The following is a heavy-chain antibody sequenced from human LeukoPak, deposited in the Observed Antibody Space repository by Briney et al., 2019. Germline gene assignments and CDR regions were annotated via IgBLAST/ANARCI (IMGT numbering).Heavy chain of an antibody. CDR2: IDPYTGNT. CDR1: GYNFVGYY. Sequence: ASVKVSCKASGYNFVGYYLHWVRQAPGQGLEWMAWIDPYTGNTHYAQKFQGRITVTRDTSLSTTYMELNWLTSDDTALYYCAIEYSASEHWGQGTLVTVSS. V-gene: IGHV1-2*02. J-gene: IGHJ1*01. CDR3: AIEYSASEH. D-gene: IGHD5-12*01.